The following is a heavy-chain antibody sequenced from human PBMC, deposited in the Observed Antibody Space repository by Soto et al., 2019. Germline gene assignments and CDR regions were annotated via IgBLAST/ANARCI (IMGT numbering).Heavy chain of an antibody. J-gene: IGHJ4*01. CDR1: GFSFDRFA. CDR3: GKGRYDLSWYEVALGY. Sequence: GGSLRLSCTASGFSFDRFAMHWVRQVPGKGLEWVAGLNWRGDNIAYADSVKGRFTISRDNAKNSLSLQMNSLRPEDTGLYFCGKGRYDLSWYEVALGYWGHGTPVTVSS. V-gene: IGHV3-9*01. CDR2: LNWRGDNI. D-gene: IGHD5-12*01.